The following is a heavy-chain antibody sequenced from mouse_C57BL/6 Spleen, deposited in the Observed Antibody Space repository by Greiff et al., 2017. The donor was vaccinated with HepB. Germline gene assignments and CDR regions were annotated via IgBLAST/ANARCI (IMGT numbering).Heavy chain of an antibody. CDR2: ISSGSSTI. CDR1: GFTFSDYG. D-gene: IGHD1-1*01. J-gene: IGHJ1*03. V-gene: IGHV5-17*01. Sequence: EVQVVESGGGLVKPGGSLKLSCAASGFTFSDYGMHWVRQAPEKGLEWVAYISSGSSTIYYADTVKGRFTISRDNAKNTLFLQMTSLRSEDTAMYYCARPDYYGSSYEWYFDVWGTGPTVTVAS. CDR3: ARPDYYGSSYEWYFDV.